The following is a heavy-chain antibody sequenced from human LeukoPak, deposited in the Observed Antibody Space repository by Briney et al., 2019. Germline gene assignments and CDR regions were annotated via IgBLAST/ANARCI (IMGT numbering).Heavy chain of an antibody. D-gene: IGHD1-26*01. V-gene: IGHV3-21*01. J-gene: IGHJ4*02. Sequence: GGSLRLSCAASGFTFRNYAMGWVRQAPGKGLEWVSSISSSSTYIYYADSVKGRFTISRDNAKNSLYLQMNSLRAEDTAVYYCARDFSGSYFDYWGQGTLVTVSS. CDR2: ISSSSTYI. CDR1: GFTFRNYA. CDR3: ARDFSGSYFDY.